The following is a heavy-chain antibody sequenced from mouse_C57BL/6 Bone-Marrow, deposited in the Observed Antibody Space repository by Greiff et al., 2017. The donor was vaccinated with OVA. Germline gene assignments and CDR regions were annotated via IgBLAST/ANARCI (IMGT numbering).Heavy chain of an antibody. CDR2: IDPENGDT. D-gene: IGHD1-1*01. CDR1: GFNIKDDY. V-gene: IGHV14-4*01. J-gene: IGHJ1*03. Sequence: VQLKQSGAELVRPGASVKLSCTASGFNIKDDYMHWVKQRPEQGLEWIGWIDPENGDTEYASKFQGKATITADTSSNTAYLQLSSLTSEDTAVYYCTTRDYGSSYVSYWYFDVWGTGTTVTVSS. CDR3: TTRDYGSSYVSYWYFDV.